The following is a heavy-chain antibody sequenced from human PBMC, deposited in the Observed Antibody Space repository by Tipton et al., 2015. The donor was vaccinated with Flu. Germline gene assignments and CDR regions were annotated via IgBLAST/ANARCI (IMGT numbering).Heavy chain of an antibody. J-gene: IGHJ4*01. V-gene: IGHV4-34*01. CDR1: GGSLSGYY. CDR3: ASKVANCGVWEPLDY. CDR2: INHSGTT. Sequence: TLSLTCAVYGGSLSGYYWSWSRQPPGKGLEWGGEINHSGTTNYNTSLTSRVTASADPSNKKFSLKSTSVTAADTAVYYCASKVANCGVWEPLDYWGHGTLVTVSS. D-gene: IGHD2-8*01.